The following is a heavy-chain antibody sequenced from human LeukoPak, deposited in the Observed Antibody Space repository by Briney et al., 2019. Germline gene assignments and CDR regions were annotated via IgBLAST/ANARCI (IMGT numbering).Heavy chain of an antibody. D-gene: IGHD3-9*01. Sequence: SETLSLTCAVYGGSFSGYYWSWIRQPPGKGLEWIGEINHSGSTNYNPSLKSRVTISVDTSKNQFSLKLSSVTAADTAVYYCARELPNILTGPYAFDIWGQGTMVTVSS. CDR1: GGSFSGYY. CDR3: ARELPNILTGPYAFDI. CDR2: INHSGST. V-gene: IGHV4-34*01. J-gene: IGHJ3*02.